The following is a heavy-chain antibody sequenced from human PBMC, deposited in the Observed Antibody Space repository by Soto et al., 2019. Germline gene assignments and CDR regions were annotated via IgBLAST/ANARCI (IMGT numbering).Heavy chain of an antibody. D-gene: IGHD6-13*01. CDR1: GFTFSNYA. CDR2: ISYDGRHE. Sequence: PGGSLRLSCAASGFTFSNYAMFWVRQSPGEGLEWVAVISYDGRHEDYVDSVKGRFSISRDNSKDTLYLQMDSLKDEDTTVYYCARRTAAAYYMDVWGKGTMVTVSS. V-gene: IGHV3-30*03. CDR3: ARRTAAAYYMDV. J-gene: IGHJ6*03.